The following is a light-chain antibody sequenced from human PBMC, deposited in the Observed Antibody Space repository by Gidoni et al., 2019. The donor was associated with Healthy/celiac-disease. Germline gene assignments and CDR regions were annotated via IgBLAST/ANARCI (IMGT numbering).Light chain of an antibody. Sequence: LSPGERATRSCRASQSVSSYLAWYQQKPGQAPRLLIYDASNMATGIPARFSGSGSGTDFTLTISSLEPEDFAVYYCQQRSNWPPYTFGQGTKLEIK. CDR1: QSVSSY. CDR2: DAS. J-gene: IGKJ2*01. V-gene: IGKV3-11*01. CDR3: QQRSNWPPYT.